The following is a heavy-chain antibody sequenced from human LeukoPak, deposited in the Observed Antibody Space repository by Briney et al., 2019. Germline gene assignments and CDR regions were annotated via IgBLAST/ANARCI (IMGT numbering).Heavy chain of an antibody. J-gene: IGHJ6*03. Sequence: GGSLRLSCAASGFTFSNAWMSWVRQAPGKGLEWVGRIKSKTDGGTTDYAAPVKGRFTISRDDSKNTLYLQMNSLKTEDTAVYYCTTGPSSGSYYAFYYYYMDVWGKGTTVTISS. CDR2: IKSKTDGGTT. CDR3: TTGPSSGSYYAFYYYYMDV. D-gene: IGHD1-26*01. V-gene: IGHV3-15*01. CDR1: GFTFSNAW.